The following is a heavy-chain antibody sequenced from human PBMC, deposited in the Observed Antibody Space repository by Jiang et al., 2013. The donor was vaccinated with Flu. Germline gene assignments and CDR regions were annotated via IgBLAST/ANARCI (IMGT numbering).Heavy chain of an antibody. CDR2: SDSGGST. J-gene: IGHJ6*02. V-gene: IGHV3-23*01. CDR3: AKGDESTREQGGVYYYYGLDV. Sequence: SDSGGSTYYADSVKGRFTISRDNSKNTLYLQMNSLRAEDTAVYYCAKGDESTREQGGVYYYYGLDVWGQGTTVTVSS. D-gene: IGHD2-2*01.